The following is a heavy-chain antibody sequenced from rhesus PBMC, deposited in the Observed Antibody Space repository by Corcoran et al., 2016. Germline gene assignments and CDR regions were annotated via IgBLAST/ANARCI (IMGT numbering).Heavy chain of an antibody. V-gene: IGHV1S2*01. CDR3: AREGSGSWNPYFDY. D-gene: IGHD6-25*01. CDR1: GYTFTDYY. CDR2: INPYNGNT. Sequence: QVQLVQSGAEVKKPGSSVKVSCKASGYTFTDYYMHWVRQAPRQGFELMGWINPYNGNTQYAQKFQGRVTMTRDTSTSTAYMELSSLRSEDTAVYYCAREGSGSWNPYFDYWGQGVLVTVSS. J-gene: IGHJ4*01.